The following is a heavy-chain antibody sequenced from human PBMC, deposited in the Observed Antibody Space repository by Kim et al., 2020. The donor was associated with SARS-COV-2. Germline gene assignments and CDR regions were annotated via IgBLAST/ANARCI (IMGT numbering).Heavy chain of an antibody. CDR2: ISSSSSYI. CDR1: GFTFSSYS. J-gene: IGHJ1*01. D-gene: IGHD3-3*01. Sequence: GGSLRLSCAASGFTFSSYSMNWVRQAPGKGLEWVSSISSSSSYIYYADSVKGRFTISRDNAKNSLYLQMNSLRAEDTAVYYCARGGWTTSSYFQHWGQGTLVTVSS. CDR3: ARGGWTTSSYFQH. V-gene: IGHV3-21*01.